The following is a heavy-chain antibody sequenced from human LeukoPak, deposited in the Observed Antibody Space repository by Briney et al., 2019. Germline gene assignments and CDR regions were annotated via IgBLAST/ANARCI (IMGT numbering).Heavy chain of an antibody. D-gene: IGHD2-2*02. Sequence: SETLSLTCAVYGGSFSGYYWSWIRQPPGKGLEWIGEINHSGSTNYNPSLKSRVTISVDTSKNQFSLKLSPVTAADTAVYYCARNRIPDYWGQGTLVTVSS. CDR2: INHSGST. CDR3: ARNRIPDY. CDR1: GGSFSGYY. V-gene: IGHV4-34*01. J-gene: IGHJ4*02.